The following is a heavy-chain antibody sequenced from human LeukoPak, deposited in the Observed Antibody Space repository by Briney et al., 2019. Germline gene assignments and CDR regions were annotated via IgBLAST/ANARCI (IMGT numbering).Heavy chain of an antibody. CDR2: ISGSGGST. V-gene: IGHV3-23*01. J-gene: IGHJ5*02. D-gene: IGHD2-21*01. CDR1: GFTFSSYA. CDR3: AKERHYCGGVCYSRWFDP. Sequence: GGSLRLSCAASGFTFSSYAMSWVRQAPGKGLEWVSAISGSGGSTSYADSVKGRFTISRDNSKSTLYLQMNSLRAEDTAVYYCAKERHYCGGVCYSRWFDPWGQGTLVTVSS.